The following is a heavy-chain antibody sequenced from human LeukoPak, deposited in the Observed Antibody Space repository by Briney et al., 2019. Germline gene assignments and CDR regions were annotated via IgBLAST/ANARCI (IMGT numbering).Heavy chain of an antibody. CDR1: GGTFTDYN. Sequence: ASVKVSCKASGGTFTDYNMHWVRQAPGQGLEWMGWISPNSGGTNYAQKFEDKVTMTRDTSISTAYMELSSLTFDDTAVYFCARDAIAVAGLGGYWGQGTLVTVSS. V-gene: IGHV1-2*02. J-gene: IGHJ4*02. CDR2: ISPNSGGT. D-gene: IGHD6-19*01. CDR3: ARDAIAVAGLGGY.